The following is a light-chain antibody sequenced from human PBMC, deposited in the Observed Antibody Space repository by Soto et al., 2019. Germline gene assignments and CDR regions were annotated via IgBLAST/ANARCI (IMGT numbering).Light chain of an antibody. J-gene: IGLJ1*01. CDR1: GSNIGSNA. V-gene: IGLV1-44*01. CDR3: ATWDDRLNGYV. CDR2: TNN. Sequence: QSVLTQPPSASGTPGQRITISCSGSGSNIGSNAVTWYHQLPRTAPKLLIYTNNQRPSGVPDRFSGSKSGTSASLAISGLQSGDEADYYCATWDDRLNGYVFGTGNKVP.